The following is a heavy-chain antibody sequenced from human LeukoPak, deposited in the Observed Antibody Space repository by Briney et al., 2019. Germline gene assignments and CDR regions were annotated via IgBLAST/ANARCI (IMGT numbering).Heavy chain of an antibody. CDR3: AKGGVRFLVDY. CDR2: ISYDGSNK. V-gene: IGHV3-30*18. CDR1: GFTFSSYG. Sequence: GGSLRLSCAASGFTFSSYGMHWVRQAPGKGLEWVAVISYDGSNKYYADSVKGRFTISRDNSKNTLYLQMNSLRAEDTAVYYCAKGGVRFLVDYWGQGTLVTVSS. J-gene: IGHJ4*02. D-gene: IGHD3-3*01.